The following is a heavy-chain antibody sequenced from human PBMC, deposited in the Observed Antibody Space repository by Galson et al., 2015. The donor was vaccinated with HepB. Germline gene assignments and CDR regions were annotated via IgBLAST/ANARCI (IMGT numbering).Heavy chain of an antibody. Sequence: SLRLSCAASGFTFSNYAMSWVRQAPGKGLEWVSVLSGRGSDTHYADSVKGRFTISRDNSKNTLYLQMKSLRAEDTAVYYCAKEFIFDPRNSGYYYFDYWGQGTLVTVSS. CDR3: AKEFIFDPRNSGYYYFDY. J-gene: IGHJ4*02. V-gene: IGHV3-23*01. CDR2: LSGRGSDT. CDR1: GFTFSNYA. D-gene: IGHD5-12*01.